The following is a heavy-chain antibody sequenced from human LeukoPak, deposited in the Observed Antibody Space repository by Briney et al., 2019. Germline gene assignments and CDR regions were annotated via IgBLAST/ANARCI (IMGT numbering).Heavy chain of an antibody. Sequence: GGSLRLSCAASGFTFSSYAMSWVRQAPGKGLEWVSAISGSGGSTYYADSVKGRFTISRDNSKNTLYLQMNSLRAEDTAVYYCAKDLRPAGLAAAGRTRIDYWGQGTLVTVSS. V-gene: IGHV3-23*01. D-gene: IGHD6-13*01. CDR3: AKDLRPAGLAAAGRTRIDY. J-gene: IGHJ4*02. CDR1: GFTFSSYA. CDR2: ISGSGGST.